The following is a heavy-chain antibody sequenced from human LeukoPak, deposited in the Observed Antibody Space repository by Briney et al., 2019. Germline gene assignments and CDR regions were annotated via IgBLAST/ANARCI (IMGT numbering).Heavy chain of an antibody. V-gene: IGHV1-58*01. J-gene: IGHJ4*02. CDR1: GFTFTSSA. Sequence: SVKVSCKASGFTFTSSAVQWVRQARGQRLEWIGWTVVGSGNTNYAQKFQERVTITRDMSTSTAYMELSSLRSEDTAVYYCAADGEIQLGFDYWGQGTLVTVSS. CDR3: AADGEIQLGFDY. D-gene: IGHD5-18*01. CDR2: TVVGSGNT.